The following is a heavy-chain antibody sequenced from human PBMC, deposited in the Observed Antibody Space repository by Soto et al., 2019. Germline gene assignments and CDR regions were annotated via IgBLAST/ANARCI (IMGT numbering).Heavy chain of an antibody. D-gene: IGHD3-16*01. Sequence: EVQVVESGGGLVQPGGSLRLSCTASGFTVSSCEMNWVRQAPGKGLEWVSYINTGGVTFYADSVKGRFTISRDNAQNSLLLQMNSLRAEDTAVYYCTRDKGDKVAYGMDVWGQGNTVTVSS. CDR1: GFTVSSCE. J-gene: IGHJ6*02. CDR3: TRDKGDKVAYGMDV. V-gene: IGHV3-48*03. CDR2: INTGGVT.